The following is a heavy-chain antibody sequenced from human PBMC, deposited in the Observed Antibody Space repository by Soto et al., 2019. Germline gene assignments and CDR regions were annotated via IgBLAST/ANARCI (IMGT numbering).Heavy chain of an antibody. Sequence: EVQLLESGGGLVQPGGSLRLSCAASGFTFSSHVMSWVRQAPGKGLEWVSGISTGGGSTDYADSVKGRFTISRDNSKNTLHLQMKSLRAEDTAVYYCARSREIIASAGSFDYWGQGATVTVSS. V-gene: IGHV3-23*01. CDR2: ISTGGGST. CDR3: ARSREIIASAGSFDY. D-gene: IGHD6-25*01. CDR1: GFTFSSHV. J-gene: IGHJ4*02.